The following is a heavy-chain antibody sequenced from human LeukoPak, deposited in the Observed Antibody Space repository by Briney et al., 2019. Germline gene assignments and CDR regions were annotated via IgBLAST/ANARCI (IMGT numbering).Heavy chain of an antibody. CDR3: ARDRPTLTGYYPFDY. J-gene: IGHJ4*02. V-gene: IGHV3-21*01. CDR1: GFTFSSYS. Sequence: GGSLRLSCAASGFTFSSYSMNWVRQAPGKGLEWVSSTTSTGSYLYYADSVKGRFTISRDNAKNSLYLQMNSLRAEDTAVYYCARDRPTLTGYYPFDYWGQGTLVTVSS. CDR2: TTSTGSYL. D-gene: IGHD3-9*01.